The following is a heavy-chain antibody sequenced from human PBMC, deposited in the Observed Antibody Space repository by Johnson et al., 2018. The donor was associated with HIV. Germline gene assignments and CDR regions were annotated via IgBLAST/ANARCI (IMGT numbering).Heavy chain of an antibody. J-gene: IGHJ3*02. V-gene: IGHV3-30*02. CDR2: IRYDGSNK. CDR1: GFTFSSYG. Sequence: VQLVESGGGVVQPGGSLRLSCAASGFTFSSYGMHWVRQAPGKGLEWVAFIRYDGSNKYYADSVKGRFTISRDNSKNTLYLQMNSLRAEDTAVYYCAREGVGTTSDDAFDIWGQGTMVTVSS. D-gene: IGHD1-26*01. CDR3: AREGVGTTSDDAFDI.